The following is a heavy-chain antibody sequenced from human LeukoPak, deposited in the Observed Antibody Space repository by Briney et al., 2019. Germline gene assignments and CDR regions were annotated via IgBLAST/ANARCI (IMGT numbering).Heavy chain of an antibody. Sequence: SETLSLTCAVYGGSFSGYYWSWIRQPPGKGLEWIGEINHSGSTNYNPSLKSRVTISVDTSKNQFSLKLSSVTAADTAVYYCARVAWGPFDYWGLGTLVTVSS. CDR2: INHSGST. V-gene: IGHV4-34*01. CDR3: ARVAWGPFDY. J-gene: IGHJ4*02. CDR1: GGSFSGYY. D-gene: IGHD3-16*01.